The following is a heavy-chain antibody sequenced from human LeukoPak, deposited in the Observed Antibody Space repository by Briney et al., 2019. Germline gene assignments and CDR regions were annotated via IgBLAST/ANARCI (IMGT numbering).Heavy chain of an antibody. V-gene: IGHV1-46*01. CDR1: GYTFTSYY. CDR2: INPSGGST. Sequence: ASVKVSCKASGYTFTSYYMHWVRQAPGQGLEWMGIINPSGGSTSYAQKFQGRVPMTRDTSTSTVYMELSSLRSEDTAVYYCAREIAAAGPWFDPWGQGTLVTVSS. CDR3: AREIAAAGPWFDP. J-gene: IGHJ5*02. D-gene: IGHD6-13*01.